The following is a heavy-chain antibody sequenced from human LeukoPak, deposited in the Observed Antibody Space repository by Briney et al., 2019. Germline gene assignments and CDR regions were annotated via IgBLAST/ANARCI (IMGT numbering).Heavy chain of an antibody. Sequence: GGSLRLSCAASGFTFSSYDMNWLRQAPGKGLEWVSYISTSGSTIYYADSVKGRFTISRDNAKNSLYLQMNSLRAEDAAVHYCAKALITYYYDSSGYYSFDYWGQGTLVTVSS. V-gene: IGHV3-48*03. J-gene: IGHJ4*02. CDR1: GFTFSSYD. D-gene: IGHD3-22*01. CDR2: ISTSGSTI. CDR3: AKALITYYYDSSGYYSFDY.